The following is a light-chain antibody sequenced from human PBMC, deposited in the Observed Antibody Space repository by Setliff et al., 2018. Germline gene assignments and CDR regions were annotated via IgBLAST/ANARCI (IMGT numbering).Light chain of an antibody. Sequence: QSALTQPATVSGSPGQSITISCTGTSYDIGNFNYVSWYQHHPGSAPKLILYDVSSRPSGVSNRLSGSKSGNTASLTISGLQAEDEADYFCTSYTAVKTYVFGTGTKGTVL. V-gene: IGLV2-14*01. CDR1: SYDIGNFNY. CDR3: TSYTAVKTYV. J-gene: IGLJ1*01. CDR2: DVS.